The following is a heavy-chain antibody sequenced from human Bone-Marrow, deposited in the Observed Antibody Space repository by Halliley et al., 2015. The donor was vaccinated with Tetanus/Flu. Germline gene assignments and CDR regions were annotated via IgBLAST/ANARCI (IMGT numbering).Heavy chain of an antibody. D-gene: IGHD6-13*01. CDR1: GFTFNTYG. CDR2: IWYDGSNK. J-gene: IGHJ6*02. V-gene: IGHV3-33*01. Sequence: SLRLSCAASGFTFNTYGMHWVRQAPGKGLEWVAVIWYDGSNKYNVDSVKGRFTISRDNSKNTLYLQMNSLRAEDTAVYYCARGQQLDYVYFYGIDVWGQGTTVSVSS. CDR3: ARGQQLDYVYFYGIDV.